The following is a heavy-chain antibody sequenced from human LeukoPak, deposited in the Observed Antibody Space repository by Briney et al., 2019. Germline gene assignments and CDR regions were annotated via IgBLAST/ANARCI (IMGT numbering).Heavy chain of an antibody. CDR2: INPNSGGT. J-gene: IGHJ5*02. CDR3: ARDVGDTGNWFDP. CDR1: GYTFTGYY. D-gene: IGHD5-18*01. V-gene: IGHV1-2*02. Sequence: GSVKVSCKASGYTFTGYYMHWVRQAPGQGLEWMGWINPNSGGTNYAQKFQGRVTMTRDTSISTAYMELSRLRSDDTAVYYCARDVGDTGNWFDPWGQGTLVTVSS.